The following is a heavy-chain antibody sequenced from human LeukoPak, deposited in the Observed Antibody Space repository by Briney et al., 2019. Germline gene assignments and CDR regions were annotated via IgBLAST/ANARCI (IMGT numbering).Heavy chain of an antibody. V-gene: IGHV3-23*01. CDR1: GFTVSSNY. CDR3: AKDTRSGAAYYFDY. CDR2: ISGSGGST. J-gene: IGHJ4*02. D-gene: IGHD2-15*01. Sequence: GGSLRLSCAASGFTVSSNYMSWVRQAPGKGLEWVSAISGSGGSTYYADSVKGRFTISRDNSKNTLYLQMNSLRAEDTAVYYCAKDTRSGAAYYFDYWGQGTLVTVSS.